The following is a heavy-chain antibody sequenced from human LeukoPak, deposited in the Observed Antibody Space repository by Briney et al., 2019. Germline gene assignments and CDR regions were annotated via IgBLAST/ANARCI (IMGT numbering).Heavy chain of an antibody. CDR2: IKSKTDSGTT. Sequence: GGSLRLSCAASGFTFSSYAMSWVRQAPGKGLEWVGRIKSKTDSGTTDYAAPVKGRFTISRDDSKNTLYLQMNSLKTEDTAVYYCTTDSQGGDYWGQGTLVTVSS. J-gene: IGHJ4*02. CDR1: GFTFSSYA. D-gene: IGHD2-15*01. V-gene: IGHV3-15*01. CDR3: TTDSQGGDY.